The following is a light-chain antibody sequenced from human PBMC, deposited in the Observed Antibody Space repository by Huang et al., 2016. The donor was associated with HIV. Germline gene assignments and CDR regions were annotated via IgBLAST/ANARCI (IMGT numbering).Light chain of an antibody. CDR1: QSVFYNSNKKNY. CDR3: HQYYNTRPT. CDR2: WAS. Sequence: DIVMTQSPDSLAVSLGERATIKCKSSQSVFYNSNKKNYLAWYQQKPGQPPKQLIYWASIRESGVPDRFRGSGSGTDFTLTISSLQTEDVAVYYCHQYYNTRPTFGPGTKVEIK. V-gene: IGKV4-1*01. J-gene: IGKJ3*01.